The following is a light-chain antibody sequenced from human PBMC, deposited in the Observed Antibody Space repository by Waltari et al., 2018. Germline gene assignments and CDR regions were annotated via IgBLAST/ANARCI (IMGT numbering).Light chain of an antibody. CDR3: QHYDGFPWT. J-gene: IGKJ2*02. CDR1: QSISIW. CDR2: KAS. V-gene: IGKV1-5*03. Sequence: DIQLTQSPSTLSASVGDRVTITCRASQSISIWLAWYQQNPGKAPKLLIYKASTLESGVPSRFSGSGSGTEFTLTIRGLQPDDLGTYYCQHYDGFPWTFGQGTKLEI.